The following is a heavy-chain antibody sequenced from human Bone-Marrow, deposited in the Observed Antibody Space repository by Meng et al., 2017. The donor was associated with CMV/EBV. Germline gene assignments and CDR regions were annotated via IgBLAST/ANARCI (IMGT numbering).Heavy chain of an antibody. J-gene: IGHJ3*02. D-gene: IGHD4-23*01. CDR2: INHSGST. Sequence: SETLSLTCAVYGGSFSGYYWSWIRQPPGKGLEWIGEINHSGSTNYNPSLKSRVTISVDTSKNQFSLKLSSVTAADTAVYYCARVTLARRQTHDAFDIWGQGTMVTVS. V-gene: IGHV4-34*01. CDR3: ARVTLARRQTHDAFDI. CDR1: GGSFSGYY.